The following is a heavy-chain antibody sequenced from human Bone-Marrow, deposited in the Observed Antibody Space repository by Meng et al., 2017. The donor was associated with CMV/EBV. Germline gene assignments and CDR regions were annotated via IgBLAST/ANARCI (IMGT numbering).Heavy chain of an antibody. CDR1: GYTFTSYD. Sequence: ASVKVSCKASGYTFTSYDINWVRQATGQGLEWMGWMNPNSGNTGYAQKFQGRVTITRNTSISTAYMELSSLRSEDTAVYYCASSTYYDFWSGLWGQGTLVTGSS. V-gene: IGHV1-8*03. CDR3: ASSTYYDFWSGL. CDR2: MNPNSGNT. D-gene: IGHD3-3*01. J-gene: IGHJ4*02.